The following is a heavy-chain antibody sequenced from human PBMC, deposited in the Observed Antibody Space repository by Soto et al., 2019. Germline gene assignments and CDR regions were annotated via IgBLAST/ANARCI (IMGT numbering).Heavy chain of an antibody. CDR2: IYYSGST. V-gene: IGHV4-31*03. Sequence: SDTLSLTCTVSGGSISSGGYYWSWIRQHPGKGLEWIGYIYYSGSTYYNPSLKSRVTISVDTSKNQFSLKLSSVTAADTAVYYCAGGELDYYYGMDVWGQGTTVTVSS. CDR1: GGSISSGGYY. D-gene: IGHD3-10*01. J-gene: IGHJ6*02. CDR3: AGGELDYYYGMDV.